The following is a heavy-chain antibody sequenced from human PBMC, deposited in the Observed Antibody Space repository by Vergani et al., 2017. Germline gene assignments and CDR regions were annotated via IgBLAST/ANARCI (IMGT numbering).Heavy chain of an antibody. D-gene: IGHD3-22*01. Sequence: QVQLQESGPGLVKPSETLSLTCAVSGFSIDNGYYWDWIRQPPGKGLEWIGSIYRTGRTHFNPSLKSRVTISVDTSNNHFSLRLNSLTAADTAVYYCATYYYDSSGYYYGYFQHWGQGTLVTVSS. CDR1: GFSIDNGYY. CDR2: IYRTGRT. J-gene: IGHJ1*01. V-gene: IGHV4-38-2*01. CDR3: ATYYYDSSGYYYGYFQH.